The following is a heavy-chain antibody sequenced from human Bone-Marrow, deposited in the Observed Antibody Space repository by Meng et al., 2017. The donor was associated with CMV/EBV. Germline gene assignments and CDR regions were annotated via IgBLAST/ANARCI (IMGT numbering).Heavy chain of an antibody. J-gene: IGHJ6*02. CDR3: ARGHEHYGMDV. V-gene: IGHV4-34*01. CDR2: INHSGST. CDR1: GGSFSGYY. Sequence: SETLSLTCAVYGGSFSGYYWSWIRQPPGKGLEWIGEINHSGSTNYNPSLKSRVTISVDTSKNQFSLKLSSVTAADTAVYYCARGHEHYGMDVWCQGTTVTVSS.